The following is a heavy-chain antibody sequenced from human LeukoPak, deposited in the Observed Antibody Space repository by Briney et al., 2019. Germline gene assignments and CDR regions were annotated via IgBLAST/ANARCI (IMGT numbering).Heavy chain of an antibody. CDR2: IIPILGIA. CDR3: DSYYGSGPDGY. J-gene: IGHJ4*02. CDR1: GGTFISYT. D-gene: IGHD3-10*01. V-gene: IGHV1-69*02. Sequence: ASVKVSCKASGGTFISYTISWVRQAPGQGLEWMGRIIPILGIANYAQKFQGRVTITADKSTSTAYMELSSLRSEDTAVYYCDSYYGSGPDGYWGQGTLVTVSS.